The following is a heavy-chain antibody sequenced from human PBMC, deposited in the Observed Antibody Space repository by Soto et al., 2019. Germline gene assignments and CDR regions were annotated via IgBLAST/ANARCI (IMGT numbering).Heavy chain of an antibody. V-gene: IGHV3-21*01. CDR1: GFTFSSYS. D-gene: IGHD3-22*01. Sequence: GGSLRLSCAASGFTFSSYSMNWVRQAPGKGLEWVSSISSSSSYIYYADSVKGRFTISRDNAKNSLYLQMNSLRAEDTAVYYCASPDSSGYYPSDHTNYYYGMDVWGQGTTVTVSS. J-gene: IGHJ6*02. CDR3: ASPDSSGYYPSDHTNYYYGMDV. CDR2: ISSSSSYI.